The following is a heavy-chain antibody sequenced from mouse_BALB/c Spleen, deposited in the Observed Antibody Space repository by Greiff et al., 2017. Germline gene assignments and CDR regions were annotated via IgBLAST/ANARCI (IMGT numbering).Heavy chain of an antibody. Sequence: EVKLMESGGGLVKPGGSLKLSCAASGFTFSSYAMSWVRQTPEKRLEWVASISSGGSTYYPDSVKGRFTISRDNARNILYLQMSSLRSEDTAMYYCARGWTVVAHWYFDVWGAGTTVTVSS. V-gene: IGHV5-6-5*01. CDR2: ISSGGST. J-gene: IGHJ1*01. CDR1: GFTFSSYA. CDR3: ARGWTVVAHWYFDV. D-gene: IGHD1-1*01.